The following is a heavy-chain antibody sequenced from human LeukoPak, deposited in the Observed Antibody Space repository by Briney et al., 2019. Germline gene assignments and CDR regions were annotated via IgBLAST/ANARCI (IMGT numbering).Heavy chain of an antibody. CDR2: IYYSGST. CDR1: GGSISSHY. Sequence: SETLSLTCTVSGGSISSHYWSWIRQPPGKGLEWIGYIYYSGSTNYNPSLSSRVTISVDTSKNQFSLILSSMTAADTAVYYCARRHHYYYYMDVWGKGTTVTVSS. V-gene: IGHV4-59*08. J-gene: IGHJ6*03. CDR3: ARRHHYYYYMDV.